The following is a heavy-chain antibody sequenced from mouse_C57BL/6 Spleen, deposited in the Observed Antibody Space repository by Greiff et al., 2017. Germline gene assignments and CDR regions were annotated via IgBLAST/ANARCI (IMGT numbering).Heavy chain of an antibody. V-gene: IGHV2-4*01. CDR1: GFSLTSYG. CDR3: AKNGYSNYVAMDY. CDR2: IWSGGST. D-gene: IGHD2-5*01. Sequence: QVQLKQSGPGLVQPSQSLSITCTVSGFSLTSYGVHWVRQPPGKGLEWLGVIWSGGSTDYNAAFISRLSISKDNSKSQVFFKMNSLQADDTAIYYCAKNGYSNYVAMDYWGQGTSVTVAS. J-gene: IGHJ4*01.